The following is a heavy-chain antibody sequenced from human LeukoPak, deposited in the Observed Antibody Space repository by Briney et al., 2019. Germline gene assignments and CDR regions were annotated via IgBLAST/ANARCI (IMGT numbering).Heavy chain of an antibody. V-gene: IGHV4-30-4*01. CDR1: GGSISSGDYY. CDR3: ARAAIGGGSSIRLEY. J-gene: IGHJ4*02. D-gene: IGHD2-15*01. Sequence: SETLSLTCTVSGGSISSGDYYWSWIRQPPGKGLEWIGYIYYSGSTYYNPSLKSRVTISVDTSKDQFSLKLSSVTAADTAVYYCARAAIGGGSSIRLEYWGQGTLVTVSS. CDR2: IYYSGST.